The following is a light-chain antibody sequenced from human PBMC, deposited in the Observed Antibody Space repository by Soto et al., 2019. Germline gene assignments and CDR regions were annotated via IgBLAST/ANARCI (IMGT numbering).Light chain of an antibody. CDR1: QSISSTY. V-gene: IGKV3-20*01. Sequence: EIVLTQSPGTLYLSPGERATLSCRASQSISSTYLAWYQQKPCQAPSLPIYGASSRATGVPDRFSGSGSGTNFTLTISRLEPEDFAVYYCQQYGSSTGTFGQGTKLEIK. CDR3: QQYGSSTGT. CDR2: GAS. J-gene: IGKJ1*01.